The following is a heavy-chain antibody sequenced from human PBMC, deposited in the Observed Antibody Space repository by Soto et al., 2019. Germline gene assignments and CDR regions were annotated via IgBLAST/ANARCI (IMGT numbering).Heavy chain of an antibody. Sequence: GASVKVSCKASGYTFTSYDINWVRQATGQGLEWMGWMNPNSGNTGYAQKFQGRVTMTRNTSISTAYMELSSLRSEDTAVYYCARGNCGGSCYDYYYYYMDVWGKGTTVTFSS. J-gene: IGHJ6*03. D-gene: IGHD2-15*01. CDR3: ARGNCGGSCYDYYYYYMDV. CDR1: GYTFTSYD. CDR2: MNPNSGNT. V-gene: IGHV1-8*01.